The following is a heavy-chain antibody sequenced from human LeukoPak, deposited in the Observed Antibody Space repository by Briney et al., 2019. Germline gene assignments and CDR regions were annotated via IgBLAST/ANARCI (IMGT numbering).Heavy chain of an antibody. CDR2: INPNSGGT. CDR1: GYTLTGYY. D-gene: IGHD1-20*01. Sequence: ASVKVSCKASGYTLTGYYMHWVRQAPGQGLEWMGWINPNSGGTNYAQKFQGRVTMTRDTSISTAYMELSRLRSDDTAVYYCARGITGTTVFDYWGQGALVTISS. J-gene: IGHJ4*02. V-gene: IGHV1-2*02. CDR3: ARGITGTTVFDY.